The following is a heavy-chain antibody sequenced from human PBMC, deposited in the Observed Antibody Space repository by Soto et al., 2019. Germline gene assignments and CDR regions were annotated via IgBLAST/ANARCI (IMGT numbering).Heavy chain of an antibody. V-gene: IGHV1-3*01. CDR1: GYTFTSYA. D-gene: IGHD2-2*01. CDR2: INAGNGNT. J-gene: IGHJ6*03. Sequence: GASVKVSCKASGYTFTSYAMHWVRQAPGQRLEWMGWINAGNGNTKYSQKFQGRVTITRDTSASTAYMELSSLRSEDTAVYYCARATLYCSITRCRNYYMAVWVKGTTVTVSS. CDR3: ARATLYCSITRCRNYYMAV.